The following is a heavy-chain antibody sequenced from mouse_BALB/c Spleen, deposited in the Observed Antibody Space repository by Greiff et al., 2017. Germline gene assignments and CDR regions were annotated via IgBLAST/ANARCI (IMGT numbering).Heavy chain of an antibody. Sequence: EVKLVESGAELVKPGASVKLSCTASGFNIKDTYMHWVKQRPEQGLEWIGRIDPANGNTKYDPKFQGKATITADTSSNTAYLQLSSLTSEDTAVYYCASIDDYDSKGYWGQGTTLTVSS. CDR2: IDPANGNT. V-gene: IGHV14-3*02. CDR3: ASIDDYDSKGY. D-gene: IGHD2-4*01. CDR1: GFNIKDTY. J-gene: IGHJ2*01.